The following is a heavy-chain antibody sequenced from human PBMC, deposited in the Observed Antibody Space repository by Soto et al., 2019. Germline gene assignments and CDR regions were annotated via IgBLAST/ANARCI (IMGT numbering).Heavy chain of an antibody. Sequence: QVQLVQSGAEVKKPGASVKVSCKASGYTFTSYGIIWVRQAPGQGLEWMGWISAYNGNTNYAQKLQGRVTMTTDTSTSTAYMELRSLRSDDTAVYYCARISLDVAVAGETALDYWGQGTLVTVSS. CDR3: ARISLDVAVAGETALDY. CDR2: ISAYNGNT. V-gene: IGHV1-18*01. J-gene: IGHJ4*02. CDR1: GYTFTSYG. D-gene: IGHD6-19*01.